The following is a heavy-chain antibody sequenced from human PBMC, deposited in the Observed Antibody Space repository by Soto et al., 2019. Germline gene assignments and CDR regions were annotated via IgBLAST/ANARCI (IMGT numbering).Heavy chain of an antibody. D-gene: IGHD3-10*01. CDR1: GVSFNNNG. Sequence: QVQLVQSGAEVKKPGSSVKVSCKTSGVSFNNNGIGWVRQAPGHGLEWMGGVSPPFRTSNYARKFQGRIWITADASTGTVNMELSSLTSEDTAQYYCARVFYYGSGSYSPYGMDVWGQGTTVTVSS. CDR2: VSPPFRTS. V-gene: IGHV1-69*01. CDR3: ARVFYYGSGSYSPYGMDV. J-gene: IGHJ6*02.